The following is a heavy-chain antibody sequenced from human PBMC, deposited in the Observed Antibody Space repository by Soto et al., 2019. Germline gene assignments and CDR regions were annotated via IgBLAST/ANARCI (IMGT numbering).Heavy chain of an antibody. J-gene: IGHJ4*02. CDR3: ARASGLAAAVDFDY. V-gene: IGHV1-18*01. CDR2: ISAYNGNT. D-gene: IGHD6-13*01. CDR1: CYTFPSWG. Sequence: ASVKVSCKASCYTFPSWGISWVRQDPGQGLEWMGWISAYNGNTNYAQKLQGRVTMTTDTSTSTAYMELRSLRSDDTAVYYCARASGLAAAVDFDYWGQGTLVTVSS.